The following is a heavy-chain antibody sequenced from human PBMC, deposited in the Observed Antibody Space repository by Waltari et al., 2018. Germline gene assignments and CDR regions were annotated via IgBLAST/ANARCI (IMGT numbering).Heavy chain of an antibody. CDR1: GFTFSTYG. J-gene: IGHJ4*02. CDR3: ARDFWSAYGDKRSDC. V-gene: IGHV3-33*01. CDR2: VGPDASKE. Sequence: QVQLVEAGGGVVQPGGPLSLSCAASGFTFSTYGIHWVRQAPGKGLGWVGVVGPDASKEYCAGSVRGRFTRSKDNSKNMVYLQMYRVRVEDTAIYYCARDFWSAYGDKRSDCGGQGTLVTVSS. D-gene: IGHD4-17*01.